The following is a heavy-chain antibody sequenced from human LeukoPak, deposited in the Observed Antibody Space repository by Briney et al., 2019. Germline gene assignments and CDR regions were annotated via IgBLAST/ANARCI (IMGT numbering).Heavy chain of an antibody. Sequence: SEGSLRLSCAVSGFTFDDYGMSWVRQAPGKGMQWVSGINWNGGSTGYADSVKGRFTISRDNAKNSLYLQMNSLRAEDTALYYCARWYYYDSSGLDIWGQGTMVTVSS. CDR3: ARWYYYDSSGLDI. CDR1: GFTFDDYG. D-gene: IGHD3-22*01. J-gene: IGHJ3*02. CDR2: INWNGGST. V-gene: IGHV3-20*04.